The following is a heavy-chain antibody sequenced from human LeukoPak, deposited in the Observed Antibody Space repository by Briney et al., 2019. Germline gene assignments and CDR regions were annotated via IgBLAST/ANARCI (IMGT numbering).Heavy chain of an antibody. V-gene: IGHV4-4*07. CDR3: ARLRFYDSTGYSPGYYMDV. CDR1: GGPIYSYY. Sequence: KSSETLSLTCTVSGGPIYSYYWSWIRQTAGKGLEWIGRLYPGVSPNYNPSLKSRVTMSVDTSKKQFALKLNTVTAADTAVYYCARLRFYDSTGYSPGYYMDVWGKGTTVTVSS. J-gene: IGHJ6*03. D-gene: IGHD3-22*01. CDR2: LYPGVSP.